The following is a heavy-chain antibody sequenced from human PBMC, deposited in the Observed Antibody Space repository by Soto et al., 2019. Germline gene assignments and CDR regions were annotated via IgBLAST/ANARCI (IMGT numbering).Heavy chain of an antibody. CDR2: ISGSGGST. CDR3: ALTAGYSSSWQYAFDI. J-gene: IGHJ3*02. D-gene: IGHD6-13*01. Sequence: GGSLRLSCAASGFTFSSYAMSWVRQAPGKGLEWVSAISGSGGSTYYADSVKGRFTISRDNSKNTLYLQMNSLRAEDTAVYYCALTAGYSSSWQYAFDIWGQGTMVTVSS. V-gene: IGHV3-23*01. CDR1: GFTFSSYA.